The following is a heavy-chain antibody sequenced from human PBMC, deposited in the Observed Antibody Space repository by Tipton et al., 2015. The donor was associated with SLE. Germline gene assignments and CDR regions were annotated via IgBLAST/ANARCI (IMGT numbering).Heavy chain of an antibody. V-gene: IGHV4-59*01. D-gene: IGHD3-16*01. CDR3: ARGGGRWPYYVDY. J-gene: IGHJ4*02. CDR2: IYYSGST. Sequence: TLSLTCTVSGGSISSYYWSWIRQPPGKGLEWIGYIYYSGSTNYNPSLKSRVTISVDTSKNQFSLKLSSVTAADTAVYYCARGGGRWPYYVDYWGQGTLVTVSS. CDR1: GGSISSYY.